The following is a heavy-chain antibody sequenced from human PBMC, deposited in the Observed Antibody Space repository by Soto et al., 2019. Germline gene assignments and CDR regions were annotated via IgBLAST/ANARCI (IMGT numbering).Heavy chain of an antibody. J-gene: IGHJ4*02. CDR1: GFTVSSNY. CDR2: IYSGGST. D-gene: IGHD3-22*01. CDR3: ASMNDSSGYYLDY. Sequence: GGSLRLSCAASGFTVSSNYMSWVRQAPGKGLEWVSVIYSGGSTYYADSVKGRFTISRDNSKNTLYLQMNSLRAEDTAVYYCASMNDSSGYYLDYWGQGTLVTVSS. V-gene: IGHV3-53*01.